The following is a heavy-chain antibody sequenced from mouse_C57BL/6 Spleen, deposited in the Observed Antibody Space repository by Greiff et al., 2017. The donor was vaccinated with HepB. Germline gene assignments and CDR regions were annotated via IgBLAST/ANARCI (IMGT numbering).Heavy chain of an antibody. CDR1: GYAFSSYW. V-gene: IGHV1-80*01. Sequence: QVQLQQSGAELVKPGASVKISCKASGYAFSSYWMNWVKQRPGKGLEWIGQIYPRSGNTYYNEKFKGKATLTADKSSSTAYMELRSLTSEDSAVYFCARAGNSYWYFDVWGTGTTVTVSS. CDR3: ARAGNSYWYFDV. J-gene: IGHJ1*03. D-gene: IGHD2-1*01. CDR2: IYPRSGNT.